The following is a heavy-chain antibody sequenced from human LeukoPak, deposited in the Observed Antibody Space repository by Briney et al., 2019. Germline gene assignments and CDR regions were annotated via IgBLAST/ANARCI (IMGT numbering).Heavy chain of an antibody. D-gene: IGHD3-10*02. Sequence: GGSLRLSCAASGFTFSSYGMHWVRQAPGKGLEWVAFIRYDGSNKYYADSVKGRFTISRDNSKNTLYLQMNSLRAEDTAVYYCARDMFPAFHIGGMGPPDYWGQGTLVTVSS. CDR1: GFTFSSYG. CDR3: ARDMFPAFHIGGMGPPDY. CDR2: IRYDGSNK. J-gene: IGHJ4*02. V-gene: IGHV3-30*02.